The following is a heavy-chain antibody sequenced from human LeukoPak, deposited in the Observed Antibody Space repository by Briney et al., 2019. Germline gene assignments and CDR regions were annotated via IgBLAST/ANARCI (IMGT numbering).Heavy chain of an antibody. CDR1: GGSFSDYY. CDR2: INHRGSI. J-gene: IGHJ6*03. D-gene: IGHD1-26*01. CDR3: ARGSSGSYYGNSYYYMDV. Sequence: PSETLSLTCAVYGGSFSDYYWSWIRQPPGKGLEWIGEINHRGSINYNPSLKSRVTISMDTSKSQFSLKLTSVTAADTAVYYCARGSSGSYYGNSYYYMDVWGKGTTVTVSS. V-gene: IGHV4-34*01.